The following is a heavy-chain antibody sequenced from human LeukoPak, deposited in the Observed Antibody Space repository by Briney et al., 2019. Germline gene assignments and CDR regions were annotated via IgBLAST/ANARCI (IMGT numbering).Heavy chain of an antibody. CDR2: ISSSGSTI. CDR1: GFTFSSYE. CDR3: AREDMDTDYYYYGMDV. Sequence: GGSLRLSCAASGFTFSSYEMNWVRQAPGKGLEWVSYISSSGSTIYYADSVKGRFTISRDNAKNSLYLQMNSLRAEDTAVYYCAREDMDTDYYYYGMDVWGQGTTVTVSS. V-gene: IGHV3-48*03. D-gene: IGHD5-18*01. J-gene: IGHJ6*02.